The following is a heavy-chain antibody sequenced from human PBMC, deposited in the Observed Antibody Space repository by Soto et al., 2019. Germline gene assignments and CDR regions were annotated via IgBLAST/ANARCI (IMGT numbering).Heavy chain of an antibody. D-gene: IGHD2-2*01. CDR3: ARGVIFCSSTSCYARLFDY. Sequence: EVQLLESGGGLVQPGGSLRLSCAASGFTFSSYAMSWVRQAPGKGLEWVSAISGSGGSTYYADSVKGRFTISRGNSNYTLYLQMHSLRAEDTAVYYCARGVIFCSSTSCYARLFDYWVQGTLVTVSS. V-gene: IGHV3-23*01. J-gene: IGHJ4*02. CDR2: ISGSGGST. CDR1: GFTFSSYA.